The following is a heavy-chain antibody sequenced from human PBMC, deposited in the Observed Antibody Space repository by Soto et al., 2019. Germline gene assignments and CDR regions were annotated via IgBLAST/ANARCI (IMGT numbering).Heavy chain of an antibody. V-gene: IGHV4-59*08. Sequence: SETLSLTCTVSGGSISSYYWSWIRQPPGKGLEWIGYIYYSGSTNYNPSLKSRVTISVDTSKNQFSLKLSSVTAADTAVYYCARGVYDFWSGYRLYYYYGMDVWGQGTTVTVSS. CDR3: ARGVYDFWSGYRLYYYYGMDV. D-gene: IGHD3-3*01. CDR1: GGSISSYY. J-gene: IGHJ6*02. CDR2: IYYSGST.